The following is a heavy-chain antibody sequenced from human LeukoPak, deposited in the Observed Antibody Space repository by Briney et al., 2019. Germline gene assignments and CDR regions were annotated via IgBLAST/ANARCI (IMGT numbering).Heavy chain of an antibody. Sequence: SQTLSLTCTVSGGSISSGDYYWSWIRQPPGKGLEWIGNIYYTGSTNYNPSLKSRVTISVDTSKNQFSLKLSSVTAADTAVYYCASLSIAARPDWFDPWGQGTQVTVSS. D-gene: IGHD6-6*01. CDR1: GGSISSGDYY. CDR3: ASLSIAARPDWFDP. CDR2: IYYTGST. J-gene: IGHJ5*02. V-gene: IGHV4-61*08.